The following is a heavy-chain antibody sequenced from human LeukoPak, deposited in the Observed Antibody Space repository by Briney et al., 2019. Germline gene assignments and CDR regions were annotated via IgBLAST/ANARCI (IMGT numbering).Heavy chain of an antibody. CDR3: ARGSAVLAAAGTFDI. D-gene: IGHD6-13*01. Sequence: SVKVSCKASGGTFSSYAISWVRQAPGQGLEWMGRIIPILGITNYAQKFQGRVTITADRSTSTAYMELSSLRSDDTAVYYCARGSAVLAAAGTFDIWGQGTMVTVSS. CDR1: GGTFSSYA. CDR2: IIPILGIT. V-gene: IGHV1-69*04. J-gene: IGHJ3*02.